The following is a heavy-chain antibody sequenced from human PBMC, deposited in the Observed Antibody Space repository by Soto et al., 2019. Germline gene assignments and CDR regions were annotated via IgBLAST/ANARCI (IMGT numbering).Heavy chain of an antibody. CDR2: INADGTST. D-gene: IGHD2-2*01. CDR3: VKVLARGVGVPRFYFDS. V-gene: IGHV3-74*01. CDR1: GFTFSNSL. Sequence: GGSLRLSCAASGFTFSNSLMHWVRQVSGKGLEWVSRINADGTSTSYADSVKGRFTISRDNAKNTLYLHVNSLRAEDTAVYYCVKVLARGVGVPRFYFDSWGQGALVTVYS. J-gene: IGHJ4*02.